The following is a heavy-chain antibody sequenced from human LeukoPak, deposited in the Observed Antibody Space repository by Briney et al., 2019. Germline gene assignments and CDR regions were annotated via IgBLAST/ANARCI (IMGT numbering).Heavy chain of an antibody. CDR1: GYTLTELS. V-gene: IGHV1-24*01. D-gene: IGHD5-18*01. Sequence: ASVKVSCKVSGYTLTELSMHWVRQAPGKGLEWMGGFDPEDGETIYAQKFQGRVTMTEDTSTDTAYMELSSLRSEDTAVYYCARDLAGDTAMTDAFDIWGQGTMVTVSS. J-gene: IGHJ3*02. CDR2: FDPEDGET. CDR3: ARDLAGDTAMTDAFDI.